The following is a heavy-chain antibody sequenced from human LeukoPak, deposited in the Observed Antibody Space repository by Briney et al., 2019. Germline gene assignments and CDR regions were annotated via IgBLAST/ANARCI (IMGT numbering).Heavy chain of an antibody. D-gene: IGHD3-9*01. Sequence: GASVKVSFKASGYTFTGYYMYWVRQAPGQGLEWMGWINPNSGGTNYAQKFQGRVTMTRDTSINTAYMELSRLRSDDTAVYYCARDSYGILTGYPPAPFDYWGQGTLVTVSS. CDR3: ARDSYGILTGYPPAPFDY. J-gene: IGHJ4*02. CDR1: GYTFTGYY. CDR2: INPNSGGT. V-gene: IGHV1-2*02.